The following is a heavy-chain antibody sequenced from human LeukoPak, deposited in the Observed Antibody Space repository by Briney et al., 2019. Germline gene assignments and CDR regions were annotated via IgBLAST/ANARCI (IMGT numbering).Heavy chain of an antibody. D-gene: IGHD6-6*01. J-gene: IGHJ4*02. CDR2: IYSGGST. Sequence: GGSLRLSCAASGFTVSSNYMSWVRQAPGNGLEWVSVIYSGGSTYYADSVKGRFTISRDNSKNTLYLQMNSLRAEDTAVYYCARASARPRYYFDYWGQGTLVTVSS. CDR3: ARASARPRYYFDY. CDR1: GFTVSSNY. V-gene: IGHV3-53*01.